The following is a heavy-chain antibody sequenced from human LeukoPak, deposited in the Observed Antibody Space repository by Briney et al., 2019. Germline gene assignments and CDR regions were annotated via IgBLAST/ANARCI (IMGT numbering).Heavy chain of an antibody. Sequence: PSETLSLTCAVYGGSFSGYYWSWIRQPPGKGLEWIGEINHSGSTNYNPSLKSRVTISADTSKNQFSLKLSSVTAADTAVYYCATRDGDAYYYMDVWGKGTTVTVSS. V-gene: IGHV4-34*01. J-gene: IGHJ6*03. CDR1: GGSFSGYY. D-gene: IGHD5-24*01. CDR2: INHSGST. CDR3: ATRDGDAYYYMDV.